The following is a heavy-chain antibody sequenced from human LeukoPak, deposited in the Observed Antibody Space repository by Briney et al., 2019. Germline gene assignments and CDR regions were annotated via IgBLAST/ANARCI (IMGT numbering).Heavy chain of an antibody. CDR1: GFTVSNNY. CDR3: ARLNVITGTYY. CDR2: IYSGGGT. J-gene: IGHJ4*02. Sequence: GGSLRLSCAVSGFTVSNNYMSWVRQAPGKGLEWVPVIYSGGGTHYADSVKGRFITSRDNSKNTVYLQMNSLRAEDTAVYYCARLNVITGTYYWGQGTLVTVSS. D-gene: IGHD1-7*01. V-gene: IGHV3-66*01.